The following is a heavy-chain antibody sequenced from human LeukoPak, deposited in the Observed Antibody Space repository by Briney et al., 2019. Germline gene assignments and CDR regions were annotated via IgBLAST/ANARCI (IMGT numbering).Heavy chain of an antibody. CDR2: ISSSGSTI. CDR3: AELGITMIGGV. V-gene: IGHV3-48*03. D-gene: IGHD3-10*02. J-gene: IGHJ6*04. CDR1: GFTFSSYE. Sequence: SGGSLRLSCAASGFTFSSYEMNGVRQAPGKGLEGVSYISSSGSTIYYADSVKGRFTISRDNAKNSLYLQMNSLRAEDTAVYYCAELGITMIGGVWGKGPTVTISS.